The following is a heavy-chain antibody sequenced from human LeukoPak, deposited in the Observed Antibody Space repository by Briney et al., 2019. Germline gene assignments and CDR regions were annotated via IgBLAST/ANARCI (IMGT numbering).Heavy chain of an antibody. D-gene: IGHD2-15*01. CDR2: ISSYNDNT. J-gene: IGHJ5*02. CDR1: GYTFSNYG. V-gene: IGHV1-18*01. CDR3: AGRRGYCSGGSCYSNNWFDP. Sequence: ASVKVSCKASGYTFSNYGISWVRQAPGQGLEWMGWISSYNDNTNYAQKLQGRVTMTTDTSTSTAYMELRSLRSDDTAVYYCAGRRGYCSGGSCYSNNWFDPWGQGTLVTVSS.